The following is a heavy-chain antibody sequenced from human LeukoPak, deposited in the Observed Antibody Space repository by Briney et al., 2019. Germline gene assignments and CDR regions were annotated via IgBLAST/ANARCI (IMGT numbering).Heavy chain of an antibody. D-gene: IGHD3-9*01. J-gene: IGHJ5*02. Sequence: PSETLSLTCTVSGGSISSSSYYWGWIRQPPGKGLEWIGSIYYSGSTYYNPSLKSRVTISVDTSKNQFSLKLSSVTAADTAVYYCAGRYFDWLRGIDPWGQGTLVRVSS. V-gene: IGHV4-39*01. CDR3: AGRYFDWLRGIDP. CDR2: IYYSGST. CDR1: GGSISSSSYY.